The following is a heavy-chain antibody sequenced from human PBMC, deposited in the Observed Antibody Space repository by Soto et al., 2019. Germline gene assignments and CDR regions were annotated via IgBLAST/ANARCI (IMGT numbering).Heavy chain of an antibody. CDR1: GFTFSSYS. V-gene: IGHV3-21*01. CDR3: ARDGRDYGDYGGWFDP. D-gene: IGHD4-17*01. J-gene: IGHJ5*02. Sequence: EVQLVESGGGLVKPGGSLRLSCAASGFTFSSYSMNWVRQAPGKGLEWVSSISSSSSYIYYADSVKGRFTISRDNAKNSLYLQMNSLRAEDTAVYYCARDGRDYGDYGGWFDPWGQGTLVTVSS. CDR2: ISSSSSYI.